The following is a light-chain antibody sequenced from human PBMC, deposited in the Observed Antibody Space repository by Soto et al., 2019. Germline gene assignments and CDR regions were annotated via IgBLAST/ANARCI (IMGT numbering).Light chain of an antibody. CDR3: QQEGRSIN. CDR1: QRLSSAF. J-gene: IGKJ5*01. V-gene: IGKV3-20*01. Sequence: EIALTQSPGTLSLSPGESATLSCRASQRLSSAFLDWYQQKPGQAPRLLIYGASSRPTGVPDRFNGSGSGTEFTLTISILEVEVSAVYYCQQEGRSINVGQGS. CDR2: GAS.